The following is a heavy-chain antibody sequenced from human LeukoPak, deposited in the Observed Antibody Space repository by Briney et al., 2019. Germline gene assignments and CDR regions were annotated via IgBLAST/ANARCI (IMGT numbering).Heavy chain of an antibody. CDR1: GGSFSGYY. V-gene: IGHV4-34*01. J-gene: IGHJ5*02. CDR2: INHSGST. Sequence: SETLSLTCAVYGGSFSGYYWSWIRQPPGKGLEWIGEINHSGSTNYNPSLKSRVTLSVDTSKNQFSLKLSSVTAADTAVYYCARGQGVTTVMNWFDPWGQGTLVTVSS. CDR3: ARGQGVTTVMNWFDP. D-gene: IGHD4-11*01.